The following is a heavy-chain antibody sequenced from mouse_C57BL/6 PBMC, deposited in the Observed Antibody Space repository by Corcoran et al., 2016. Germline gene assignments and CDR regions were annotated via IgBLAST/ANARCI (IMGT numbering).Heavy chain of an antibody. CDR3: ATSYDYDWFAY. Sequence: EVQLQQSGPELVKPGASVKISCKASGYTFTDYYMNWVKQSHGKSLEWIGDINPNNGGTSYNQKFKGKATLTVDKYSSTDYMEHRSLTSEDSAVYYCATSYDYDWFAYWGQATLVTVSA. CDR1: GYTFTDYY. V-gene: IGHV1-26*01. CDR2: INPNNGGT. J-gene: IGHJ3*01. D-gene: IGHD2-4*01.